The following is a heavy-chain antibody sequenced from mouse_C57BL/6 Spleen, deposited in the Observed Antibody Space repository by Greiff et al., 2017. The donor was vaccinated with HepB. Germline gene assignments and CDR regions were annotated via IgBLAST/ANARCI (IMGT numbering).Heavy chain of an antibody. CDR2: IWSGGST. V-gene: IGHV2-4*01. CDR1: GFSLTSYG. Sequence: VQLQESGPGLVQPSQSLSITCTVSGFSLTSYGVHWVRQPPGKGLEWLGVIWSGGSTDYNAAFISRLSISKDNSKSQVFFKMNSLQADDTAIYYCTKKDDGYYGGNAMDYWGQGTSVTVSS. D-gene: IGHD2-3*01. CDR3: TKKDDGYYGGNAMDY. J-gene: IGHJ4*01.